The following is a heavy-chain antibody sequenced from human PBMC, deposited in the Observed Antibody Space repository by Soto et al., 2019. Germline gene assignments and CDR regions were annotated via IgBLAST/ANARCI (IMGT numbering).Heavy chain of an antibody. D-gene: IGHD2-21*02. Sequence: ASVKVSCKASGNTFTNYYIHWVRQAPGQGLEWMGTINPSGGHTTYAQKFLGRVTMTRDTSTSALYMELTSLRSEDTAVYYCARGGHVVVVTAAFDYWGQGTLVTVSS. J-gene: IGHJ4*02. CDR2: INPSGGHT. CDR3: ARGGHVVVVTAAFDY. V-gene: IGHV1-46*01. CDR1: GNTFTNYY.